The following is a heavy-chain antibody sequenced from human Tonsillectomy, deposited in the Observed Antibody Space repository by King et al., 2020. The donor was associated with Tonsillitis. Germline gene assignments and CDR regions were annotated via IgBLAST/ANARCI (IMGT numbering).Heavy chain of an antibody. CDR1: GFTFDDYA. D-gene: IGHD1-1*01. CDR2: ISWNSGSI. Sequence: QLVQSGGGLVQPGRSLRLSCAASGFTFDDYAMHWVRHAPGKGLEWVSGISWNSGSIGYADSVKGRFTISRDNAKNSLYLQMHSLRAEDTALYYCAKDEYDPSGGWFFDLWGRGTLVTVSS. CDR3: AKDEYDPSGGWFFDL. J-gene: IGHJ2*01. V-gene: IGHV3-9*01.